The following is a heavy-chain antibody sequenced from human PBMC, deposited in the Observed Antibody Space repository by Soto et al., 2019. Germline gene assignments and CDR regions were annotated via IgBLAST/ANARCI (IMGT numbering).Heavy chain of an antibody. Sequence: QVQLQQWGAGLLKPSETLSLTCAVYGGSFSGYYWTWIRQPPGTGLEWIGEINHSGSTNYNPSLKSRVTISVDTSKTQFSLKLTSVTAADTAVYYCARDKITGLFDSWGQGTLVTVSS. J-gene: IGHJ4*02. D-gene: IGHD2-8*02. CDR1: GGSFSGYY. CDR2: INHSGST. CDR3: ARDKITGLFDS. V-gene: IGHV4-34*01.